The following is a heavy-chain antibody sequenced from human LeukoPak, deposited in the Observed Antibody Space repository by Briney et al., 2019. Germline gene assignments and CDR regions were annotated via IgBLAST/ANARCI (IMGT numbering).Heavy chain of an antibody. D-gene: IGHD3-16*01. J-gene: IGHJ2*01. CDR1: GFTFSRYE. CDR2: TSSRGTSI. V-gene: IGHV3-48*03. Sequence: GGSLRLSCAASGFTFSRYEMNWVRQAPGKGLEWLSYTSSRGTSIYYAESVKGRFTVSRDKAKNSLFLQMNSLRAEDTAVYYCARGGEYWFFDLWGRGTLVTVSS. CDR3: ARGGEYWFFDL.